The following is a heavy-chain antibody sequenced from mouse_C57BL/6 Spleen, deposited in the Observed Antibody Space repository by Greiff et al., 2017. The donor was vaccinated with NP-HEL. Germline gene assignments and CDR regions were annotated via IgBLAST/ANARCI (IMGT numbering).Heavy chain of an antibody. CDR1: GYTFTSYW. CDR2: IHPNSGST. Sequence: VQLQESGAELVKPGASVKLSCKASGYTFTSYWMHWVQQRPGQGLEWIGMIHPNSGSTNYNEKFKSKATLTVDKSSSTAYMQLSSLTSEDSAVYYCARGGKVLSFDYWGQGTTLTVSS. J-gene: IGHJ2*01. D-gene: IGHD2-1*01. V-gene: IGHV1-64*01. CDR3: ARGGKVLSFDY.